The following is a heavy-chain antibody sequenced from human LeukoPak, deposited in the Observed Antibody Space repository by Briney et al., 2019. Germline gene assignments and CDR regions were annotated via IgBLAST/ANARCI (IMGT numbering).Heavy chain of an antibody. CDR2: IYYSGST. CDR1: GGSISSSSYY. D-gene: IGHD3-10*01. V-gene: IGHV4-39*01. CDR3: ASTHHLVLWFGGAWFDP. J-gene: IGHJ5*02. Sequence: SETLSLTSTVSGGSISSSSYYRGWIRQPPGKGLEWIGSIYYSGSTYYNPSLKSRVTISVDTSKNHFSLKLSSATAADTAVYYCASTHHLVLWFGGAWFDPWGQGTLVTVSS.